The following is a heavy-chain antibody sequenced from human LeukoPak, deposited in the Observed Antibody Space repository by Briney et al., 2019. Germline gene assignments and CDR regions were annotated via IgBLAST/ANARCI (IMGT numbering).Heavy chain of an antibody. CDR2: ISSSSSYI. CDR1: GFTFSSYS. CDR3: ARVFGYSYGYDY. J-gene: IGHJ4*02. V-gene: IGHV3-21*01. Sequence: GGSLRLSCAASGFTFSSYSMNWVRQAPGKGLEWVSSISSSSSYIYYADSVKGRFTTSRDNAKNSLYLQMNSLRAEDTAVYYCARVFGYSYGYDYWGQGTLVTVSX. D-gene: IGHD5-18*01.